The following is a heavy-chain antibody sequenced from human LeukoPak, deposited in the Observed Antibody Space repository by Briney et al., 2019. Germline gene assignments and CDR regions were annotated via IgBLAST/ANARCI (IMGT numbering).Heavy chain of an antibody. J-gene: IGHJ4*02. Sequence: GGSLRLSCAASGFSFSDHYMNWIRQAPGKGLEWISYISSTGGTTEYADSVKGRFTISRDNAKNSPYLQMNSLRAEDTAVYYCARDSSGYQWGQGTLVTVSS. CDR3: ARDSSGYQ. V-gene: IGHV3-11*04. CDR1: GFSFSDHY. D-gene: IGHD3-22*01. CDR2: ISSTGGTT.